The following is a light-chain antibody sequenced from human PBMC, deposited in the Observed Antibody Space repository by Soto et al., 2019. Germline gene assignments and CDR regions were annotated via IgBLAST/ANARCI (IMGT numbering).Light chain of an antibody. Sequence: EIVLTQSPDTLSLSPGERATLSCRASQTVSSDYLAWFQQKPGQAPRLLIYGASSRATGIPGRFSGSGSGTDFTLTISGLEPEDFAVYYCQQYGTSSYTFGQGTELEIK. CDR3: QQYGTSSYT. CDR2: GAS. V-gene: IGKV3-20*01. CDR1: QTVSSDY. J-gene: IGKJ2*01.